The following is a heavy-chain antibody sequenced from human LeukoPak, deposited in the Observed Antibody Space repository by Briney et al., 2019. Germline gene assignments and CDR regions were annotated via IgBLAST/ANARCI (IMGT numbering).Heavy chain of an antibody. V-gene: IGHV3-21*01. J-gene: IGHJ3*02. CDR1: GFTFSSYT. Sequence: GGSLRLSCAASGFTFSSYTMNWVRQAPGKGLEWVSYISSSSSYMYYADSLKGRFTISRDNAKNSLYLQMNSLRAEDTAVYYCARAGQRAFDTWGQGTMVTVSS. CDR2: ISSSSSYM. CDR3: ARAGQRAFDT.